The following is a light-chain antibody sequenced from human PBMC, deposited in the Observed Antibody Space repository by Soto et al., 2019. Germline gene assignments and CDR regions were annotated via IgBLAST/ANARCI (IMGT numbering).Light chain of an antibody. CDR3: AAWDDSLNPRDG. CDR1: VSNIGRNT. CDR2: TNN. V-gene: IGLV1-44*01. Sequence: QSVLTQPPSVSGTPGQRVTSSCSGTVSNIGRNTLNWYQQVPGAAPKLLIYTNNQRPSGVPDRSSGSKSGTSLTTSGLRSEDAPDYYCAAWDDSLNPRDGFGTGTKLNV. J-gene: IGLJ1*01.